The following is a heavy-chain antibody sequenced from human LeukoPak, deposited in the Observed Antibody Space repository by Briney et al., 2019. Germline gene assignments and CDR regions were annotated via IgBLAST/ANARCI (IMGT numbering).Heavy chain of an antibody. CDR3: ARDRGYYYDSSGLGDYFDY. Sequence: GGSLRLSCAASGFTFSSYEMNWVRQAPGKGLVWVSRINSDGSSTSYADSVKGRFTISRDNAKNTLYLQMNSLRAEDTAVYYCARDRGYYYDSSGLGDYFDYWGQGTLVTVSS. CDR1: GFTFSSYE. J-gene: IGHJ4*02. V-gene: IGHV3-74*01. D-gene: IGHD3-22*01. CDR2: INSDGSST.